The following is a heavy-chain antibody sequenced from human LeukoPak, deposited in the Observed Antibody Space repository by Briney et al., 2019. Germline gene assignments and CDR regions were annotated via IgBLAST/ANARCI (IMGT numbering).Heavy chain of an antibody. CDR3: VRSVVVTAKSGAYAFDI. CDR1: GGSISSGDYY. D-gene: IGHD2-21*02. CDR2: IYYSGST. J-gene: IGHJ3*02. V-gene: IGHV4-30-4*01. Sequence: SETLSLTCTVSGGSISSGDYYWSWIRQPPGKGLEWIGYIYYSGSTYYNPSLKRRVTISVDTSKNQSSLKLSSVTAADTAVYYCVRSVVVTAKSGAYAFDIWGQGTMVTVSS.